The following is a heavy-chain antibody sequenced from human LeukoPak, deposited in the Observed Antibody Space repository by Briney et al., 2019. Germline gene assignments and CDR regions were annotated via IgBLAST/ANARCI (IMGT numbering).Heavy chain of an antibody. CDR3: ARDCSSTSCYTGNYFDY. CDR2: IIPIFGTA. D-gene: IGHD2-2*02. V-gene: IGHV1-69*13. J-gene: IGHJ4*02. CDR1: GYTFTSYG. Sequence: SVKVSCKASGYTFTSYGISWVRQAPGQGLEWMGGIIPIFGTANYAQKFQGRVTITADESTSTAYMELSSLRSEDTAVYYCARDCSSTSCYTGNYFDYWGQGTLVTVSP.